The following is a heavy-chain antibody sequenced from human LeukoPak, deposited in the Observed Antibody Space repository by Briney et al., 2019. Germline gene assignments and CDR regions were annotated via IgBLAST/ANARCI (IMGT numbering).Heavy chain of an antibody. V-gene: IGHV4-38-2*02. CDR1: LYSISSGYF. CDR3: ARVVASTSIDA. CDR2: IFHSGDV. J-gene: IGHJ5*02. D-gene: IGHD2-15*01. Sequence: SQTLSLTCTVSLYSISSGYFWGWIRQPPGKGLEWIGSIFHSGDVYYNPSLKSRVTISVDTSKNRFSLKVTSVTAADTALYYCARVVASTSIDAWGQGTLVTVST.